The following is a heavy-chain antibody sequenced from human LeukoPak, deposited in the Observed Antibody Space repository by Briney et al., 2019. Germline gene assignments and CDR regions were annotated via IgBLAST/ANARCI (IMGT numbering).Heavy chain of an antibody. D-gene: IGHD2-21*02. CDR1: GGSISSYY. CDR3: ARDKVVTTTFLCAFDI. J-gene: IGHJ3*02. V-gene: IGHV4-4*07. CDR2: IYTSGST. Sequence: SETLSLTCTVSGGSISSYYWSWIRQPAGKGLEWIGRIYTSGSTNYSPSLKSRVTMSVDTSKNQFSLKLSSVTAADTAVYYCARDKVVTTTFLCAFDIWGQGTMVTVSS.